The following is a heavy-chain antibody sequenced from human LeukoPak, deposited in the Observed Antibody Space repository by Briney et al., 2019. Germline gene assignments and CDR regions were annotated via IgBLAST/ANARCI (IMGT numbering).Heavy chain of an antibody. D-gene: IGHD3-9*01. Sequence: ASVKVSCKASGFTFTSSAMQWVRQARGQRLEWIGWIVVGSGNTNYAQKFQGRVTITADDSTTTAYMELSSLRFEDTAVYYCARDLIDYYYYMDVWGKGTTVTVSS. CDR2: IVVGSGNT. CDR3: ARDLIDYYYYMDV. CDR1: GFTFTSSA. V-gene: IGHV1-58*02. J-gene: IGHJ6*03.